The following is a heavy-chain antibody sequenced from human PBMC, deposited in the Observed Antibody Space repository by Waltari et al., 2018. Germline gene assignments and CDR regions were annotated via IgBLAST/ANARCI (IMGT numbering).Heavy chain of an antibody. Sequence: EVQLVQSGAEVKKPGESLRISCKGSGYTFSIYWIAWVRQVPGKGLAGRGIIFPGDSDTRYSPSFQGQVTISADKSISTAYRQWSSLKASDTAIYYCARGRSGSYPDWGQGTLVTVSS. CDR1: GYTFSIYW. D-gene: IGHD1-26*01. CDR3: ARGRSGSYPD. CDR2: IFPGDSDT. J-gene: IGHJ4*02. V-gene: IGHV5-51*01.